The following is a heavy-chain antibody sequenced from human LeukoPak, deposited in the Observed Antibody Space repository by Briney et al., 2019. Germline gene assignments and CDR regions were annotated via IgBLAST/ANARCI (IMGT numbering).Heavy chain of an antibody. J-gene: IGHJ4*02. D-gene: IGHD5-18*01. CDR2: TYNSWRN. Sequence: SETLSLTCTVSGGSIRSSSSYWGWIRQPPGKGLEWIGTTYNSWRNYYNPSLKSRVTISGDTSKNQFSLKVTSVTAAGRSVYYCGRFSGYIYGYDYWGQGTLVTVSS. CDR3: GRFSGYIYGYDY. CDR1: GGSIRSSSSY. V-gene: IGHV4-39*01.